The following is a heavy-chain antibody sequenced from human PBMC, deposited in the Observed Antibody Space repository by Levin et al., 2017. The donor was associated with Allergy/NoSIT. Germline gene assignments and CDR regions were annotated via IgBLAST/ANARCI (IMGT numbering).Heavy chain of an antibody. CDR3: ASDITVAGSKAVDV. D-gene: IGHD6-19*01. J-gene: IGHJ6*02. CDR2: ISTKTGIP. CDR1: GYTFTNYA. V-gene: IGHV7-4-1*02. Sequence: ASVKVSCKASGYTFTNYAVNWLRQAPGQGPEWMGWISTKTGIPRYAQGFRGRFDFSLDTSVSTANLQISSLKAEDTAVYYCASDITVAGSKAVDVWGQGTTVTVSS.